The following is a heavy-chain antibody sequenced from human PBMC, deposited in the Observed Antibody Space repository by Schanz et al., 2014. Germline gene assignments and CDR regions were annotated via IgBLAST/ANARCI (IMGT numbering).Heavy chain of an antibody. Sequence: QVQLVQSGAEVKKPGASVRVSCKASGYFFSSYGISWVRQAPGQGLEWMGWISPYNGNTKYAEKLEDRVTMTTDISTSTAYMQLRSLTSDDTAVYYCARVVRSDYLSELDFWGQGTQVIGSS. J-gene: IGHJ4*02. CDR1: GYFFSSYG. CDR2: ISPYNGNT. CDR3: ARVVRSDYLSELDF. V-gene: IGHV1-18*01. D-gene: IGHD4-17*01.